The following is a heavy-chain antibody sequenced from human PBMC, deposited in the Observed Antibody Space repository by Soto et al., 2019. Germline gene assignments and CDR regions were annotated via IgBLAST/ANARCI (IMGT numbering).Heavy chain of an antibody. CDR3: ARVGGYCSSTSCYRGFDY. D-gene: IGHD2-2*03. Sequence: PSETLSLTCTVSGGSISSYYWSWIRQPPGKGLEWIGYIYYSGSTNYNPSLRSRVTISVDTSKNQFSLKLSSVTAADTAVYYCARVGGYCSSTSCYRGFDYWGQGTLVT. J-gene: IGHJ4*02. V-gene: IGHV4-59*01. CDR2: IYYSGST. CDR1: GGSISSYY.